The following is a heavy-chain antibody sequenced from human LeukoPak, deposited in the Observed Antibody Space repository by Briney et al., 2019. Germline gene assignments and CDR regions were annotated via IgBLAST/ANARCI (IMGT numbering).Heavy chain of an antibody. V-gene: IGHV3-43*01. Sequence: PGGSLRLSCGAFGFTFRAFTMHWVRQAPGKGLEWVSLFSRNGVTTYYAESVRGRFTISRDNSKNSVYLQMDSLTAEDTAVYYCAKEKDTIYFDLWGQGTMVTVSA. J-gene: IGHJ3*01. CDR1: GFTFRAFT. D-gene: IGHD2-15*01. CDR3: AKEKDTIYFDL. CDR2: FSRNGVTT.